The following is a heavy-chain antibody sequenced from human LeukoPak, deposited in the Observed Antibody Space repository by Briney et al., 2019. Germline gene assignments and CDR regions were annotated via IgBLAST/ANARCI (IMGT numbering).Heavy chain of an antibody. D-gene: IGHD6-13*01. J-gene: IGHJ5*01. Sequence: SETLSLTCTVSGGSISSSSYYWSWIRQPAGKGLEWIGRIYTSGSTNYNPSLKSRVTMSVDTSKNQFSLKLSSVTAADTAVYYCARIRGDGSSWYWFDYWGQGTLVTVSS. CDR1: GGSISSSSYY. CDR2: IYTSGST. V-gene: IGHV4-61*02. CDR3: ARIRGDGSSWYWFDY.